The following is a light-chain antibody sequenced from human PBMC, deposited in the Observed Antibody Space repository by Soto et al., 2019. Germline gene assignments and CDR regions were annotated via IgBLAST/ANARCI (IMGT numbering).Light chain of an antibody. Sequence: DIQMTQSPSTLSASVGDRVTITCRASQSISSWLAWYQQKPGKAPKLLIYDASSLESGVPSRFSGSGSGTEFTLTISSLQPDDVATYYCQQYNSYSWTVGQGTKVEI. CDR3: QQYNSYSWT. J-gene: IGKJ1*01. V-gene: IGKV1-5*01. CDR2: DAS. CDR1: QSISSW.